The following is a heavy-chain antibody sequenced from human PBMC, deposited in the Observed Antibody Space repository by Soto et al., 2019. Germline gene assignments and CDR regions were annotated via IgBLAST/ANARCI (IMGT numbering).Heavy chain of an antibody. CDR1: GFRFTSYS. V-gene: IGHV1-3*01. J-gene: IGHJ4*02. CDR2: INVANGNT. D-gene: IGHD3-3*01. CDR3: AREHDFWSNYCFDY. Sequence: QVQLVQSGAEVKKPGASVKVSCEASGFRFTSYSIHWVRQAPGQRLEWMGWINVANGNTKYSQKFQGRLTIVRDTSASTAYMELSSLRPEDTAIYYCAREHDFWSNYCFDYWGQGTLFTVSS.